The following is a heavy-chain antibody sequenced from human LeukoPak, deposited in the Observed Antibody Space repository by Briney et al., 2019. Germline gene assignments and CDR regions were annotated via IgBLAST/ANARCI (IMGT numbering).Heavy chain of an antibody. Sequence: ASVKVSCKASGYTFTSYGISWVRQAPGQGLEWMGWISAYNGNTNYAQKLQGRVTMTTDTSTSTAYMELRSPRSDDTAVYYCARGTCGGDCYSMGYYFDYWGQGTLVTVSS. CDR2: ISAYNGNT. D-gene: IGHD2-21*02. CDR1: GYTFTSYG. J-gene: IGHJ4*02. V-gene: IGHV1-18*01. CDR3: ARGTCGGDCYSMGYYFDY.